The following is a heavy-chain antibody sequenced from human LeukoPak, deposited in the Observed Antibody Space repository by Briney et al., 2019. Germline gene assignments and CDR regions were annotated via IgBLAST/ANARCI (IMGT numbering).Heavy chain of an antibody. D-gene: IGHD5-12*01. CDR2: IYYSGST. CDR1: GGSVSSGSYY. CDR3: ARGLNSGWYVDY. J-gene: IGHJ4*02. Sequence: SETLSLTCTVSGGSVSSGSYYWSWIRQPPGKGLEWIGYIYYSGSTNYNPPLKSRVTISVDTSKNQFSLKLSSVTAADTAVYYCARGLNSGWYVDYWGQGTLVTVSS. V-gene: IGHV4-61*01.